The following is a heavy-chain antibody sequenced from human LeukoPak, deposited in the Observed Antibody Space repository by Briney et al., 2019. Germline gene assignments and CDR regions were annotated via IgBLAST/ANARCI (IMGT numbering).Heavy chain of an antibody. D-gene: IGHD1-26*01. J-gene: IGHJ4*02. V-gene: IGHV4-39*01. Sequence: NTSETLSLTCTVSGGSISSSSYYWGWIRQPPGKGLEWIGSIYYSGSTYYNPSLKSRVTISVDTSKNQFSLKLRSVTAAGTAVYYCASLRERSYYARGFDYWGQGTLVTVSS. CDR2: IYYSGST. CDR1: GGSISSSSYY. CDR3: ASLRERSYYARGFDY.